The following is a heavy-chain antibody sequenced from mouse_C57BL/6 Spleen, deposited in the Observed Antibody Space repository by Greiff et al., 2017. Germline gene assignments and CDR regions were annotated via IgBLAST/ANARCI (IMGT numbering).Heavy chain of an antibody. CDR3: ARGVGSPHYFDY. Sequence: VQLQQSGAELVKPGASVKISCKASGYAFSSYWMNWVKQRPGKGLEWIGQIYPGDGDTNYNGKFKGKATLTADKSSSTAYMQLSSLTSEDSAVYFCARGVGSPHYFDYWGQGTTLTVSS. CDR1: GYAFSSYW. CDR2: IYPGDGDT. D-gene: IGHD1-1*02. J-gene: IGHJ2*01. V-gene: IGHV1-80*01.